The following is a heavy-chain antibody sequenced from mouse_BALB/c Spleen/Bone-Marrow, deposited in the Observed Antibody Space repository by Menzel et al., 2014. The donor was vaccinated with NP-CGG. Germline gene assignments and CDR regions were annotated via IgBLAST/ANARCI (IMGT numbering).Heavy chain of an antibody. V-gene: IGHV5-9-2*01. D-gene: IGHD2-4*01. CDR1: GFSFNSYG. Sequence: EVQLQQSGGGLVKSGGSLKLSCAASGFSFNSYGMSWVRQTPEKRLEWVATISGGGSYTFYPDSVKGRFTFSRDNAKNNLYLQLSSLRSEDTALYYCARHAYYDQTEVSFVYWGQGTLVTVSA. J-gene: IGHJ3*01. CDR3: ARHAYYDQTEVSFVY. CDR2: ISGGGSYT.